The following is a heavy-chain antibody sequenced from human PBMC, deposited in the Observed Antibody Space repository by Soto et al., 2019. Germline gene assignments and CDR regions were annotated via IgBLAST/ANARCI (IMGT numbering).Heavy chain of an antibody. J-gene: IGHJ5*01. Sequence: VKVVESGGGVVQPGRSLRLSCAASGFIFSNYGMHWVRQAPGKGLEWLAAIWSDGDNKHYADSVKGRFSTSRDNSKNTVYLQINSLRAEDTAVYYCARAQAEIVAAPFDNNGLSNRCDSWGQGTLVTVSS. CDR3: ARAQAEIVAAPFDNNGLSNRCDS. D-gene: IGHD5-12*01. V-gene: IGHV3-33*01. CDR2: IWSDGDNK. CDR1: GFIFSNYG.